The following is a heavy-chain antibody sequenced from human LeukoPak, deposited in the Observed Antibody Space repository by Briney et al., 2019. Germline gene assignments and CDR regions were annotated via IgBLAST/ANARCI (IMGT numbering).Heavy chain of an antibody. D-gene: IGHD3-10*01. Sequence: PGGSLRLSCAASGFTVSSNYVSWVRQAPGKGLEWVSVIYSGGSTYYADSVKGRFTISRDNSKNTLYLQMNSLRAEDTAVYYCARDSYVGSNAFDIWGQGTMVTVSS. CDR1: GFTVSSNY. CDR2: IYSGGST. V-gene: IGHV3-53*01. J-gene: IGHJ3*02. CDR3: ARDSYVGSNAFDI.